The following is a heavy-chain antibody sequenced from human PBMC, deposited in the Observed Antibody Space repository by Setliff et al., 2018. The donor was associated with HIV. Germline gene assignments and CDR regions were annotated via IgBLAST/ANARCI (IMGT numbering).Heavy chain of an antibody. CDR2: IYYIGST. CDR3: ASRSVAGAFDI. D-gene: IGHD6-19*01. Sequence: SETLSLTCTVSGGSISSGAFYWSWIRQNPGKGLEWIGYIYYIGSTFYNPSLKSRITISVDTSKNHFSLRLRSVTAADTAVYYCASRSVAGAFDIWGQGTKVTVSS. J-gene: IGHJ3*02. V-gene: IGHV4-31*03. CDR1: GGSISSGAFY.